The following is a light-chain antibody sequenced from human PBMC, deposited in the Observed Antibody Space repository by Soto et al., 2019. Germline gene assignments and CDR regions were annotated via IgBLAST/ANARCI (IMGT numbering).Light chain of an antibody. V-gene: IGLV1-51*01. J-gene: IGLJ1*01. Sequence: VLTQPPSVSAAPGQKVTISCSGSGSNIGNNYVSWYQQLPGTAPKLLIYDNNKRPSGIPDRFSGSKSGTSATLGITGLQTGDEADYYCGTWDSSLSAGVFGTGTKVTVL. CDR3: GTWDSSLSAGV. CDR2: DNN. CDR1: GSNIGNNY.